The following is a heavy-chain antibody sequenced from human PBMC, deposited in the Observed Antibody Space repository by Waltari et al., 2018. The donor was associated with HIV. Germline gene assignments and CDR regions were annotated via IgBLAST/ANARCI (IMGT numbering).Heavy chain of an antibody. CDR3: ARVGSSWSSSYGMDV. J-gene: IGHJ6*02. V-gene: IGHV3-48*04. CDR1: GFTFSSDS. Sequence: EVQLVESGGGLVQPGGSLRLSCAASGFTFSSDSMNWVRQAPGKGLEWVSYISSSSSTIYYADSVKGRFTISRDNAKNSLYLQMNSLRAEDTAVYYCARVGSSWSSSYGMDVWGQGTTVTVSS. D-gene: IGHD6-13*01. CDR2: ISSSSSTI.